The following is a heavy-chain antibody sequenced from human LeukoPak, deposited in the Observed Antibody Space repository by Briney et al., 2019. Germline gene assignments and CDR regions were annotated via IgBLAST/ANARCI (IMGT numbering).Heavy chain of an antibody. CDR3: AREGSGSYINWFDP. D-gene: IGHD1-26*01. J-gene: IGHJ5*02. CDR2: ISAYNGNT. Sequence: ALVKVSCKASGYTFTSYGISWVRQAPGQGLEWMGWISAYNGNTNFAQKFQGRVTMTTDTSTSTAYMNLRSLRSDDTAVYYCAREGSGSYINWFDPWGQGTLVTVSS. CDR1: GYTFTSYG. V-gene: IGHV1-18*01.